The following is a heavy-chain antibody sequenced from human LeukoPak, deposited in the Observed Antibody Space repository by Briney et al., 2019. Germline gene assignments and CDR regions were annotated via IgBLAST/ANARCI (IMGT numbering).Heavy chain of an antibody. CDR3: DGDDYYDSSGYATWIDY. J-gene: IGHJ4*02. CDR1: GFTFSSYS. CDR2: ISSTGSYI. Sequence: PGGSLRLSCAASGFTFSSYSMKWVRQAPGRGLEWVSSISSTGSYIYYADSVKGRFTISRDNAKNSLYLQVNSLRAADTAVNYCDGDDYYDSSGYATWIDYWGQGTLVTVSS. V-gene: IGHV3-21*01. D-gene: IGHD3-22*01.